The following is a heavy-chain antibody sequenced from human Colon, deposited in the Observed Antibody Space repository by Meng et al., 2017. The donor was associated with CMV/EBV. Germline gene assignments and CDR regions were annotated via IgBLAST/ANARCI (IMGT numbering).Heavy chain of an antibody. CDR1: GFTFSNFW. CDR2: IKQDGSAE. CDR3: LPGHYTGT. V-gene: IGHV3-7*01. J-gene: IGHJ5*02. D-gene: IGHD3-3*01. Sequence: GESLKISCAASGFTFSNFWMNWVRQAPGKGLEWVANIKQDGSAEYYVDSVKGRFTISRDNAKNSLYLQMNSLRAEDTAVYYCLPGHYTGTWGQGTLVTSPQ.